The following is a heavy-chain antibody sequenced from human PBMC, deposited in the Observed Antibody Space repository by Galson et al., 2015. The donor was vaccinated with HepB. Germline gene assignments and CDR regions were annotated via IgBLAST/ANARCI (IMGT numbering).Heavy chain of an antibody. V-gene: IGHV3-33*01. J-gene: IGHJ4*02. D-gene: IGHD5-12*01. CDR3: ARSKGKRGYSGYDLDY. Sequence: SLRLSCAASGFTFSSYGMHWVRQAPGKGLEWVAVIWYDGSNKYYADSVKGRLTISRDNSKNTLYLQMNSLRAEDTAVYYCARSKGKRGYSGYDLDYWGQGTLVTVSS. CDR2: IWYDGSNK. CDR1: GFTFSSYG.